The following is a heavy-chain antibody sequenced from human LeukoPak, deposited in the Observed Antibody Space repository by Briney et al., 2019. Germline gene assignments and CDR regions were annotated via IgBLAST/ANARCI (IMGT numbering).Heavy chain of an antibody. J-gene: IGHJ4*02. D-gene: IGHD1-26*01. CDR1: GGSITSYY. CDR3: ARGPGGSYGY. CDR2: MYYSGST. V-gene: IGHV4-59*01. Sequence: PSETLSLTCTVSGGSITSYYWNWIRPPPGKGLEWIGYMYYSGSTNYNPSLKSRVTISVDTSKSQFSLRLRSLTTTDTAVYYGARGPGGSYGYWGQGTLVTVSS.